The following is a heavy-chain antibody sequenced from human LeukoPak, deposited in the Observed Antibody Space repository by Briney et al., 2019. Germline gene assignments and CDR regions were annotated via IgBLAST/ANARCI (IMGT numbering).Heavy chain of an antibody. Sequence: SSGTLSLTCAVSGGSISSGDYYWSWIRQPPGKGLEWIGYIYYSGSTYYNPSLKSRVTISVDTSKNQFSLKLSSVTAADTAVYYCARDGGHNWNAVWDVWGKGTTVTVSS. CDR3: ARDGGHNWNAVWDV. J-gene: IGHJ6*04. V-gene: IGHV4-30-4*01. D-gene: IGHD1-1*01. CDR2: IYYSGST. CDR1: GGSISSGDYY.